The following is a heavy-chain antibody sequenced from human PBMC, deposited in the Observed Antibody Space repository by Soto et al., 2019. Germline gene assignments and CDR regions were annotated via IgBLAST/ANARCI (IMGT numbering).Heavy chain of an antibody. D-gene: IGHD1-20*01. CDR3: AREGYNWNGVVGY. J-gene: IGHJ4*02. CDR1: GDTFTSYA. CDR2: INAGNGNT. Sequence: XSVKVSCKASGDTFTSYAMHLLRHSPGQRLEWMGWINAGNGNTKYSQKFQGRVTITRDTSASTAYMELSSLRSEDTAVYYCAREGYNWNGVVGYWGQGTLVTVS. V-gene: IGHV1-3*01.